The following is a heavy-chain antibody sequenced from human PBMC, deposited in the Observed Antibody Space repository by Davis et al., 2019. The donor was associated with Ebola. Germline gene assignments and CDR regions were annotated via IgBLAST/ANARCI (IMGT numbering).Heavy chain of an antibody. D-gene: IGHD3-22*01. CDR3: ARDLYYDSSGQFDY. CDR2: IWYDGSNK. CDR1: GFTFSSYG. V-gene: IGHV3-33*01. J-gene: IGHJ4*02. Sequence: GESLKISCAASGFTFSSYGMHWVRQAPGKGLEWVAVIWYDGSNKYYADSVKGRFTISRDNSKNTLYLQMNSLRAEDTAVYYCARDLYYDSSGQFDYWGQGTLVTVSS.